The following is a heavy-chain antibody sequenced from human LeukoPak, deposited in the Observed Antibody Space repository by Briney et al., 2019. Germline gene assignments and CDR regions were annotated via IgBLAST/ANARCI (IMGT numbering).Heavy chain of an antibody. Sequence: SETLSLTCAVYGGSFSGYYWSWIRQPPGEGLEWIGEINHSGSTNYNPSLKSRVTISVDTSKNQFSLKLSSVTAADTAVYYCARGRYCSSTSCYLPYYGMDVWGKGTTVTVSS. CDR2: INHSGST. CDR1: GGSFSGYY. CDR3: ARGRYCSSTSCYLPYYGMDV. V-gene: IGHV4-34*01. J-gene: IGHJ6*04. D-gene: IGHD2-2*01.